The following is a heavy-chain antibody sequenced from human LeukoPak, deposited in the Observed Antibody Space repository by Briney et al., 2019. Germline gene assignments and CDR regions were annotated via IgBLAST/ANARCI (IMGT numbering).Heavy chain of an antibody. V-gene: IGHV4-59*08. CDR1: GGSISSYY. CDR2: INYSGST. D-gene: IGHD6-19*01. Sequence: SETLSLTCTVSGGSISSYYWSWIRQPPGKGLEWIGYINYSGSTNYNPSLKSRVTISVDTSKNQLSLKLTYVTAAYQAVYYCARGSGWEPRYFDRWGRGTLVTVSS. J-gene: IGHJ2*01. CDR3: ARGSGWEPRYFDR.